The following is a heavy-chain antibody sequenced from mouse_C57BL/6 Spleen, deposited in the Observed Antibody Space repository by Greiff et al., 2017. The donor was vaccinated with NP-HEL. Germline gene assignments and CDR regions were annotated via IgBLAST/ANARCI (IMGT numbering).Heavy chain of an antibody. CDR1: GYAFSSSW. Sequence: QVQLQQSGPELVKPGASVKISCKASGYAFSSSWMNWVKQRPGKGLEWIGRIYPGDGDTNYNGKFKGKATLTADKSSSTAYMQLSSLTSEDSAVYFCARGSHYYGSSYNAMDYWGQGTSVTVSS. V-gene: IGHV1-82*01. D-gene: IGHD1-1*01. CDR3: ARGSHYYGSSYNAMDY. J-gene: IGHJ4*01. CDR2: IYPGDGDT.